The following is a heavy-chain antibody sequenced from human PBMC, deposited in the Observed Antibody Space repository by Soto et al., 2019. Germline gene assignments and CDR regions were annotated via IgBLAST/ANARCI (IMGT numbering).Heavy chain of an antibody. Sequence: GGSLRLSCAASGFTFSSYAMHWVRQAPGKGLEWVAVISYDGSNKYYADSVKGRFTISRDNSKNTLYLQMNSLRAEDTAVYYCARTYYYDSSGYYFINRSDAFDIWGQGTMVTVSS. CDR2: ISYDGSNK. V-gene: IGHV3-30-3*01. CDR1: GFTFSSYA. J-gene: IGHJ3*02. D-gene: IGHD3-22*01. CDR3: ARTYYYDSSGYYFINRSDAFDI.